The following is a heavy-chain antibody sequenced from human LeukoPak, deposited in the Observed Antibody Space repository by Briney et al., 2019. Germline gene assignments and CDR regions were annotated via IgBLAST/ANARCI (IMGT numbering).Heavy chain of an antibody. D-gene: IGHD7-27*01. CDR2: INPNSGGT. Sequence: ASVKVSCKASGYTFTRYGISWVRQAPGQGLEWMGWINPNSGGTNYAQKFQGRVTMTRDTSISTAYMELSRLTSDDTAVYYCARDILTDDAFDIWGQGTMVTVSS. V-gene: IGHV1-2*02. CDR1: GYTFTRYG. CDR3: ARDILTDDAFDI. J-gene: IGHJ3*02.